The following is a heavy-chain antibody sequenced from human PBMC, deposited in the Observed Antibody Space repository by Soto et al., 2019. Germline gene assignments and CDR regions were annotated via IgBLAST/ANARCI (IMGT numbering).Heavy chain of an antibody. CDR3: ARAYTAMVLDY. Sequence: QVHLVESGGGVVQPGRSLRLSCAASGFTFSNYGMHWARQAPGKGLEWVAVMSFDGSNKYYGDSVKGRFTISRDNSNNTLYLQMNSLRAEDTAVYSCARAYTAMVLDYWGQGTLVTVSS. V-gene: IGHV3-30*03. CDR1: GFTFSNYG. CDR2: MSFDGSNK. D-gene: IGHD5-18*01. J-gene: IGHJ4*02.